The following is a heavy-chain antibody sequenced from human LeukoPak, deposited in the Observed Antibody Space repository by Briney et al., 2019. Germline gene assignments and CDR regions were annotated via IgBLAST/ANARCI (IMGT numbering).Heavy chain of an antibody. Sequence: GGSLRLSCAATGFTFSSYAMSWVRQAPGKGPEWVSVIYSGGSTYYADSVKGRFTISRDNSKNTLYLQMNNLRAEDTAVYYCARQQVRAVIALLPDYWGQGTLVTVSS. CDR3: ARQQVRAVIALLPDY. D-gene: IGHD3-10*01. CDR1: GFTFSSYA. J-gene: IGHJ4*02. V-gene: IGHV3-66*04. CDR2: IYSGGST.